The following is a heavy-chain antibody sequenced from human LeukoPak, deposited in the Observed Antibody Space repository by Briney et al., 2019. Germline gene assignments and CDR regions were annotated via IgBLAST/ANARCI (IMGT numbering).Heavy chain of an antibody. J-gene: IGHJ4*02. Sequence: GGPLRLSCAASGFIFSTYWMNWVRQAPGKGLEWVANIKQDGSEKYYVESVKGRFTISRDNAKNSLYLQMNSLRAEDTAVYYCARGNSSTTCPHFDFWGQGTLVTVSS. CDR2: IKQDGSEK. D-gene: IGHD2-2*01. CDR3: ARGNSSTTCPHFDF. CDR1: GFIFSTYW. V-gene: IGHV3-7*03.